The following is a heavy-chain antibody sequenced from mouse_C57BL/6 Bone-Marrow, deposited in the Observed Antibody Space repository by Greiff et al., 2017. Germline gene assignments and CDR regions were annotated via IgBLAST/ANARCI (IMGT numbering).Heavy chain of an antibody. J-gene: IGHJ4*01. Sequence: EMQLQESGAELVRPGASVKLSCTASGFNIKDDYMNWVKQRPEQGLEWIGWIDPENGDTEYASKFQGKATITADTSSNTADLQLSSLTSEDTAVYYCTTAQATDYAMDYWGQGTSVTVAS. CDR1: GFNIKDDY. D-gene: IGHD3-2*02. CDR2: IDPENGDT. CDR3: TTAQATDYAMDY. V-gene: IGHV14-4*01.